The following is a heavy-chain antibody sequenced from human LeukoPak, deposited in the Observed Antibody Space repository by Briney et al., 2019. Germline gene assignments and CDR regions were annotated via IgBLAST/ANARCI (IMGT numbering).Heavy chain of an antibody. CDR1: GFNFSTYS. CDR2: ISRSSTTI. CDR3: AELGITMIGGV. V-gene: IGHV3-48*04. J-gene: IGHJ6*04. D-gene: IGHD3-10*02. Sequence: PGGSLRLSCAASGFNFSTYSMNWVRQAPGKGLEWVSDISRSSTTIYYADSVKGRFTISRDNAKNSLYLQVNSLRAEDTAVYYCAELGITMIGGVWGKGTTVTISS.